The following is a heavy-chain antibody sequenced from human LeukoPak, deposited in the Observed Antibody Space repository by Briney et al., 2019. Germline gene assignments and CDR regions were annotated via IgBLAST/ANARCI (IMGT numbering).Heavy chain of an antibody. CDR3: ARDMGEAFYYDSSGYLDAFDI. V-gene: IGHV4-39*07. Sequence: SETVSLTCTVSGGSISSSNYYWGWIRQPPGKGLEWIGSIYYSGSTYYNPSLKSRVTTSVDTSKNQFSLKLSSVTAADTAVYYCARDMGEAFYYDSSGYLDAFDIWGQGTMVTVSS. D-gene: IGHD3-22*01. J-gene: IGHJ3*02. CDR2: IYYSGST. CDR1: GGSISSSNYY.